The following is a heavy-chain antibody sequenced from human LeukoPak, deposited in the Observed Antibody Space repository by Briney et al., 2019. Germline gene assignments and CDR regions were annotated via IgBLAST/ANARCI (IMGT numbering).Heavy chain of an antibody. Sequence: GASVKVSCKASGYTFTGYYMHWVRQAPGQGLEWMGWINPNSGGTNYAQKFQGWVTMTRDMSISTAYMELSRLRSDDTAVYYCARGDYYDSSGSDYFDYWGQGTLVTVSS. D-gene: IGHD3-22*01. CDR3: ARGDYYDSSGSDYFDY. V-gene: IGHV1-2*04. CDR1: GYTFTGYY. CDR2: INPNSGGT. J-gene: IGHJ4*02.